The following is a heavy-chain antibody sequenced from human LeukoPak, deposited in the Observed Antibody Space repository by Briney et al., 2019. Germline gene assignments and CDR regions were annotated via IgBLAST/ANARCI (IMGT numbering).Heavy chain of an antibody. J-gene: IGHJ5*02. D-gene: IGHD2-15*01. V-gene: IGHV4-30-4*01. Sequence: SETLSLTCTVSGGSISSGDYYWSWIRQPPGKGLEWIGYIYYSGSTYYNPSLKSRVTISVDTSKNQFSPKLSSVTAADTAVYYCAREIVVVVAATRDLNWFDPWGQGTLVTVSS. CDR2: IYYSGST. CDR1: GGSISSGDYY. CDR3: AREIVVVVAATRDLNWFDP.